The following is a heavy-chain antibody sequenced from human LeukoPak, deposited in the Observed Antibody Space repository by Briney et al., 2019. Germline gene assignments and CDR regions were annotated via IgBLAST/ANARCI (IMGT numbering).Heavy chain of an antibody. Sequence: GGSLRLSCAASGFTFDDYAMHWVRQAPGKGWGGVPGFSWNSGSIGYADSVKGRFTISRDNAKNSLYLQMNSLRAEDMALYYCAKDKSRFLEWLSFDYWGQGTLVTVSS. D-gene: IGHD3-3*01. CDR1: GFTFDDYA. J-gene: IGHJ4*02. V-gene: IGHV3-9*03. CDR3: AKDKSRFLEWLSFDY. CDR2: FSWNSGSI.